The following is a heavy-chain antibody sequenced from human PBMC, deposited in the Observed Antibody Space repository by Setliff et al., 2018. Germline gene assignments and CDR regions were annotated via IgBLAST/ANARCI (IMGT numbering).Heavy chain of an antibody. V-gene: IGHV3-73*01. CDR1: GFTFSGSA. CDR3: TRQASPHPDSSGYYYDLRFYYYMDV. CDR2: IRSRPDNYAT. J-gene: IGHJ6*03. Sequence: GGSLRLSCAASGFTFSGSAMHWVRQASGKGLEWVGRIRSRPDNYATAYAASVKGRFTISRDDSKNTAYLQMNSPKTEDTAVYYCTRQASPHPDSSGYYYDLRFYYYMDVWGKGTTVTVSS. D-gene: IGHD3-22*01.